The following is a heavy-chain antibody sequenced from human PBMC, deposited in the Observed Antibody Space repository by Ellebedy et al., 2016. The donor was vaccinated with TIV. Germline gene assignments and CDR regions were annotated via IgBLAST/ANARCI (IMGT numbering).Heavy chain of an antibody. D-gene: IGHD6-13*01. CDR2: IRRNTSHI. Sequence: GESLKISXAASGLTFSAYDMNWVRQAPGKGLEWVSSIRRNTSHIYYADAVKGRFIISRDNAKHSMFLQMNSLGAEDTAVYYCAAAAGAGDDAFDIWGQGTMVTVSS. CDR3: AAAAGAGDDAFDI. CDR1: GLTFSAYD. V-gene: IGHV3-21*01. J-gene: IGHJ3*02.